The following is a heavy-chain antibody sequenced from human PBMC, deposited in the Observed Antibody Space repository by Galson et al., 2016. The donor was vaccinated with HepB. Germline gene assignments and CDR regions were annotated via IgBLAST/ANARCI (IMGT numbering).Heavy chain of an antibody. CDR3: AREGTGFTTGYNDALDI. CDR2: ISAGGDT. CDR1: GLTVRSNY. Sequence: SLRLSCAASGLTVRSNYMTWVRQAPGGGLEWISVISAGGDTNYADPVRGRFTISRDNSKNTVYLQMNILRVEDTAIYYCAREGTGFTTGYNDALDIWGQGTMVTVSS. V-gene: IGHV3-53*01. J-gene: IGHJ3*02. D-gene: IGHD5-24*01.